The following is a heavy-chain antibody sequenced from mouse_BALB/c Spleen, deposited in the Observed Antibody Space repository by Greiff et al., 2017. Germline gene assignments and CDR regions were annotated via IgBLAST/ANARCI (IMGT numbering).Heavy chain of an antibody. CDR3: ARVDDSLAY. D-gene: IGHD2-4*01. J-gene: IGHJ2*01. CDR2: ISYDGSN. Sequence: EVKLVESGPGLVKPSQSLSLTCSVTGYSITSGYYWNWIRQFPGNKLEWMGYISYDGSNNYNPSLKNRISITRDTSKNQFFLKLNSVTTEDTATYYCARVDDSLAYWGQGTTLTVSS. CDR1: GYSITSGYY. V-gene: IGHV3-6*02.